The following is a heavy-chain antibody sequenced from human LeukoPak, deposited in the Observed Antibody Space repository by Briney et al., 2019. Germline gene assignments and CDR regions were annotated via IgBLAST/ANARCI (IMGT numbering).Heavy chain of an antibody. CDR1: GFTFSSHA. J-gene: IGHJ6*02. CDR3: ARNPPNDYGDYALGYYYGMDV. D-gene: IGHD4-17*01. CDR2: ISYDGSNK. V-gene: IGHV3-30*04. Sequence: GGSLRLSCAASGFTFSSHAMHWVRQAPGKGLEWVAVISYDGSNKYYADSVKGRFTISRDNSKNTLYLQMNSLRAEDTAVYYCARNPPNDYGDYALGYYYGMDVWGQGTTVTVSS.